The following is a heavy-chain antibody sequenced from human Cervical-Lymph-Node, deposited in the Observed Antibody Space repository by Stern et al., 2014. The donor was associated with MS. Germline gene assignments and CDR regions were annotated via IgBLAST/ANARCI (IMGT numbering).Heavy chain of an antibody. CDR3: ATTLKQRGRYYGMDL. CDR1: ECTFTGYS. CDR2: INANRGAP. J-gene: IGHJ6*02. Sequence: VQLVESWTAVKKPGASVRVSCKASECTFTGYSMQWVRQAPGQGLEWLGGINANRGAPTSVPRFQGRVTLTRDTSKSIAYMELSGLTYDDTAVYYCATTLKQRGRYYGMDLWGQGTTVTVS. D-gene: IGHD1/OR15-1a*01. V-gene: IGHV1-2*02.